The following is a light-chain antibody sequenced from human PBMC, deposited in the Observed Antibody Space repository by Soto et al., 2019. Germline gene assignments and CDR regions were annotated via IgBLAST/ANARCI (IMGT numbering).Light chain of an antibody. J-gene: IGLJ2*01. CDR3: SSYTSSSTKV. CDR2: EVS. CDR1: SSDVGGYNY. V-gene: IGLV2-14*01. Sequence: QSALTQPASVSGSPGQSITISCTGTSSDVGGYNYVSWYQQHPGKAPKLMISEVSNRPSGVSNRFSGSKSGNTASLTISGLQAEDEADYYRSSYTSSSTKVFGGGTKLTVL.